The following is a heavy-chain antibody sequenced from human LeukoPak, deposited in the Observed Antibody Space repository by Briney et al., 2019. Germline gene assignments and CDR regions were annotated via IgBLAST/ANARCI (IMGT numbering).Heavy chain of an antibody. Sequence: PGGSLRLSCAASGFTFSSYSMNWVRQAPGKGLEWVSYISSSSSTIYYADSVKGRFTISRENSKNTLYLQMNSLRVEDTAVYSCARGIFYGGNPYYVFDIWGQGTMVTVSS. V-gene: IGHV3-48*01. CDR3: ARGIFYGGNPYYVFDI. D-gene: IGHD4-23*01. CDR1: GFTFSSYS. CDR2: ISSSSSTI. J-gene: IGHJ3*02.